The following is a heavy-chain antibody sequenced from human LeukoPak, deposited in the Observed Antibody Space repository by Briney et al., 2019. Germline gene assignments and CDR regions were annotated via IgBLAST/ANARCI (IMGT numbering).Heavy chain of an antibody. D-gene: IGHD3-22*01. Sequence: GGSLRLSCAASRFTFSFYWMTWVRQAPGKGLEWVANIKGDGTEKSYVDSVKGRFTISRDNADNSLSLQMNSLRAEDTAVYYCARWAESGGYYYIDHWGHGTLVTVSS. J-gene: IGHJ4*01. CDR2: IKGDGTEK. CDR3: ARWAESGGYYYIDH. V-gene: IGHV3-7*01. CDR1: RFTFSFYW.